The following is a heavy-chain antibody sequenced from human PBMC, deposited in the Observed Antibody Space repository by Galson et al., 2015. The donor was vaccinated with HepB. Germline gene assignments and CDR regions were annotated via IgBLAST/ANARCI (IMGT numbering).Heavy chain of an antibody. Sequence: SLRLSCAASGFIFSGYSMNWVRQAPGQGLGWVSPTSSSGRSISYADSVKGRFTISRDNAKNSLYLQMNSLRAEDTAVYYCARGRGDNANFDYCGQGTLVTVSS. CDR3: ARGRGDNANFDY. CDR1: GFIFSGYS. CDR2: TSSSGRSI. J-gene: IGHJ4*02. D-gene: IGHD4-23*01. V-gene: IGHV3-21*01.